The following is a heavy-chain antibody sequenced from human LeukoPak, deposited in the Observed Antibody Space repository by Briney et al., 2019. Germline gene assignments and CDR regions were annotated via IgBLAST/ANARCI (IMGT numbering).Heavy chain of an antibody. V-gene: IGHV3-7*01. J-gene: IGHJ4*02. D-gene: IGHD3-3*01. Sequence: GGSLRLSCAASGFTLSSYWMSWVRQAPGKGLEWVAKIKQDGSEKYYVDCVKGRLTISRDNAKNSLYLQMNSLRAEDTAVYYCAAQYYDFWSGMYYFDYWGQGTLVTVSS. CDR3: AAQYYDFWSGMYYFDY. CDR1: GFTLSSYW. CDR2: IKQDGSEK.